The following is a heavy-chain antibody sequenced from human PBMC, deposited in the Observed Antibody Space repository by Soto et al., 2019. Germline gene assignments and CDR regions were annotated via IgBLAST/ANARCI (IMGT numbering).Heavy chain of an antibody. CDR2: ISYSGNT. J-gene: IGHJ4*02. V-gene: IGHV4-59*01. D-gene: IGHD2-15*01. CDR1: GGSITSGY. Sequence: SETLSLTWTVSGGSITSGYCSWIRQLPGKGLEWIGYISYSGNTNYNPSLKSRVTMSVDTPKNQFSLRLSSVTTADTALYYCAGLRGYAGSPIDYWGQGTLVTVS. CDR3: AGLRGYAGSPIDY.